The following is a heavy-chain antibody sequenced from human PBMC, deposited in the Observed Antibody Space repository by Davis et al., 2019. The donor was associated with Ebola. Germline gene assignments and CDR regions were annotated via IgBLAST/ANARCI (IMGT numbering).Heavy chain of an antibody. CDR3: VKDRRGSYAFDI. Sequence: GESLKISCSASGFTFNNCAMHWVRQAPGRGLDFVSGINDNGGTTHYADSVKGRFTISRDDSRSTVYLQMSSLTVEDTALYYCVKDRRGSYAFDIWGQGTMVTVSS. D-gene: IGHD1-26*01. CDR2: INDNGGTT. CDR1: GFTFNNCA. V-gene: IGHV3-64D*06. J-gene: IGHJ3*02.